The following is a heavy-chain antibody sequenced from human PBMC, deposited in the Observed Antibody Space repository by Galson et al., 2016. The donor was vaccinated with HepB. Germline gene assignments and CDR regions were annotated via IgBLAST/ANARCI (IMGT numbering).Heavy chain of an antibody. J-gene: IGHJ4*02. Sequence: SETLSLTCAVSGGSVSSSDWWTWVRQPPGKGLEWIGEIYHSGLTNYNPSLKSRVTISIDTSKNQFSLNLSSVIAADTAVDYCARAIPGYERGPSFAYWGQGTRVTVSS. V-gene: IGHV4-4*02. D-gene: IGHD3-3*01. CDR3: ARAIPGYERGPSFAY. CDR1: GGSVSSSDW. CDR2: IYHSGLT.